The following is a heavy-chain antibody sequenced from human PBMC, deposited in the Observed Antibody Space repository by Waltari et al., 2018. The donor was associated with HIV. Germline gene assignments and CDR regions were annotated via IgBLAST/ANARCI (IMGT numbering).Heavy chain of an antibody. D-gene: IGHD5-18*01. J-gene: IGHJ4*02. V-gene: IGHV1-3*01. CDR3: ARDRVDGAAMVTESLDY. CDR1: GYTFTSYA. Sequence: QVQLVQSGAEVKKPGASVKVSCKASGYTFTSYAMHWVRQAPGQRLEWMGWINAGNGNTKYSQKFQGRVTITRDTSASTAYMELSSLRSEDTAVYYCARDRVDGAAMVTESLDYWGQGTLVTVSS. CDR2: INAGNGNT.